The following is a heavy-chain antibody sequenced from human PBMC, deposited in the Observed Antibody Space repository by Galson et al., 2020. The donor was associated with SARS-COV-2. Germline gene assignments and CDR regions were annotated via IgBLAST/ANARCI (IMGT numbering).Heavy chain of an antibody. CDR1: GFALSNSA. CDR2: ISYDGTTK. Sequence: GGSLRLSCAASGFALSNSAMHWVRQAPGKGLEWVAIISYDGTTKYNSDSVKGRFTISRDISKNTLYLQMNSLRPEDTAVYYCARETDDHNXXXXDYWGQGARVSVSS. J-gene: IGHJ4*02. V-gene: IGHV3-30*04. D-gene: IGHD1-20*01. CDR3: ARETDDHNXXXXDY.